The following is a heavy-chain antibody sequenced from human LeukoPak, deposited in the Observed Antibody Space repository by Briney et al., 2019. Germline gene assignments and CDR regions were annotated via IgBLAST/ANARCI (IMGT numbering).Heavy chain of an antibody. J-gene: IGHJ5*02. V-gene: IGHV4-61*02. Sequence: SQTLSLTCTVSGGSISSGSYYWSWIRQPAGKGLEWIGRIYTSGSTNYNPSLKSRVTMSVDTSKNQFSLKLSSVTAADTAVYYCARDRTQYDILTFGWFDPWGQGTLVTVSS. CDR1: GGSISSGSYY. CDR3: ARDRTQYDILTFGWFDP. D-gene: IGHD3-9*01. CDR2: IYTSGST.